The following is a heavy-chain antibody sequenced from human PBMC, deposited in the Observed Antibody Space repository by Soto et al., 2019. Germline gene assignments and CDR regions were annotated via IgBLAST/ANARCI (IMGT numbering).Heavy chain of an antibody. CDR1: GFTFSSYG. CDR3: AKDPLPYYDSSGYYSHAYYFYY. V-gene: IGHV3-30*18. D-gene: IGHD3-22*01. J-gene: IGHJ4*02. CDR2: ISYDGSNK. Sequence: GGSLRLSCAASGFTFSSYGMHWVRQAPGKGLEWVAVISYDGSNKYYADSVKGRFTISRDNSKNTLYLQMNSLRAEDTAVYYCAKDPLPYYDSSGYYSHAYYFYYWGQGTLVTVSS.